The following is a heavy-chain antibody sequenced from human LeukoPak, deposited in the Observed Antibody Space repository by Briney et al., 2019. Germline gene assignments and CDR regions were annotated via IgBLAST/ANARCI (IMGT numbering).Heavy chain of an antibody. CDR3: ARLSVGWGIEYYFDY. D-gene: IGHD7-27*01. CDR2: INHSGST. V-gene: IGHV4-34*01. J-gene: IGHJ4*02. CDR1: GGSFSGYY. Sequence: SETLSLTCAVYGGSFSGYYWSWIRQPPGKGLEWIGEINHSGSTNYNPSLKSRVTISVDTSKNQFSLKLSSVTAADTAVYYCARLSVGWGIEYYFDYWGQGTLVTVSS.